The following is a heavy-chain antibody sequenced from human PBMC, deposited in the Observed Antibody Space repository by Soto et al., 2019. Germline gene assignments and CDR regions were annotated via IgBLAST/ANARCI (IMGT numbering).Heavy chain of an antibody. Sequence: SETLSLSCTVSGGSISSYYWSWIRQPPGKGLEWIGYIYYSGSTNYNPSLKSRVTISVDTSKNQFSLKLSSVTAADTAVYYCAREAQYFDILTGYFSGYFDYWGQATLVTVSS. J-gene: IGHJ4*02. CDR2: IYYSGST. D-gene: IGHD3-9*01. CDR1: GGSISSYY. V-gene: IGHV4-59*01. CDR3: AREAQYFDILTGYFSGYFDY.